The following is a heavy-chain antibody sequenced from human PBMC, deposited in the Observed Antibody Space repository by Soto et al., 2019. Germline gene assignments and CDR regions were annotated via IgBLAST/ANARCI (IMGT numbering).Heavy chain of an antibody. CDR2: INPNTGGT. CDR1: GYTFTDYY. CDR3: TRGLDTSWYREYFQH. J-gene: IGHJ1*01. D-gene: IGHD6-13*01. Sequence: GASVKVSCKSSGYTFTDYYIHWVRQAPGQGPEWMGWINPNTGGTNYAQQFQGRVTMTGDTSISTAYMELSSLRSDDTAVYYCTRGLDTSWYREYFQHWGRGTLVTVSS. V-gene: IGHV1-2*02.